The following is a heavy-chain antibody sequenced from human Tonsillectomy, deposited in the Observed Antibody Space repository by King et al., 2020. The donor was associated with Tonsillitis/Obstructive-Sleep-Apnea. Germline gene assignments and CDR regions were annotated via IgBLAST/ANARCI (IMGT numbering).Heavy chain of an antibody. CDR3: ARDPPTVTTEYYYDYYMEV. CDR2: ISSSGSTI. D-gene: IGHD4-11*01. J-gene: IGHJ6*03. CDR1: GFTFSSYE. Sequence: VQLVESGGGLVQPGGSLRLSCAASGFTFSSYEMNWVRQAPGKGLEWVSYISSSGSTIYYADSVKGRFTISRDNAKNSLYLQMNSLRAEDTAVYYCARDPPTVTTEYYYDYYMEVWGKGTTVTVSS. V-gene: IGHV3-48*03.